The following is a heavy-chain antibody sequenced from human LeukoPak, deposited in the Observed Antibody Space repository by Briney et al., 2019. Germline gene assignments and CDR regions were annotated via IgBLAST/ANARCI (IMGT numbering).Heavy chain of an antibody. Sequence: GGSLRLSCAASGFTFSNYAMSWVRQAPGKGLEWVSSISSSADNTYHADSVKGRFTISRDNSKNTLYLQMNSLRAEDTAVYYCARGRYSSGFVEYWGQGTLVTVS. D-gene: IGHD6-25*01. CDR3: ARGRYSSGFVEY. CDR2: ISSSADNT. J-gene: IGHJ4*02. CDR1: GFTFSNYA. V-gene: IGHV3-23*01.